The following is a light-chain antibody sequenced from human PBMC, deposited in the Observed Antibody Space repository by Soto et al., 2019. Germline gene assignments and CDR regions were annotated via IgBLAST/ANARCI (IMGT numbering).Light chain of an antibody. J-gene: IGLJ2*01. CDR3: ETWDSNTRV. CDR1: SGHSSYI. V-gene: IGLV4-60*02. CDR2: LEGSGSY. Sequence: QSVLTQSSSASASLGSSVKLTCTLSSGHSSYIIAWHQQQPGKAPRYLMKLEGSGSYNKGSGVPDRFSGSSSGADRYLTISNLQFEDEANYYCETWDSNTRVFSGGTQLTVL.